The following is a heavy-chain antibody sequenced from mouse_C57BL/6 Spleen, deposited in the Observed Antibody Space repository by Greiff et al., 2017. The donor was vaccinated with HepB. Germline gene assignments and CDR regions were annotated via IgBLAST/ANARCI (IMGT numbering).Heavy chain of an antibody. V-gene: IGHV1-39*01. CDR1: GYSFTDYN. Sequence: QLQESGPELVKPGASVKISCKASGYSFTDYNMNWVKQSNGKSLEWIGVINPNYGTTSYNQKFKGKATLTVDQSSSTAYMQLNSLTSEDSAVYYCAREKYGSSYFYFDYWGQGTTLTVSS. CDR3: AREKYGSSYFYFDY. D-gene: IGHD1-1*01. CDR2: INPNYGTT. J-gene: IGHJ2*01.